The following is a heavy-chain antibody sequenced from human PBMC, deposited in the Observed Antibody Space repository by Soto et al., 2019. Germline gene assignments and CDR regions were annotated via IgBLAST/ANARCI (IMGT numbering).Heavy chain of an antibody. Sequence: GESLKISCEGSGYSFATYWIGWVRQMPGKGLEWMGIIYPDASDTRYSPSFQGQVTISADKSINTAYLQWSSLKASDSAIYYCARQYSSSWNYYYYGVDVWGQGTTVTVSS. CDR2: IYPDASDT. CDR1: GYSFATYW. CDR3: ARQYSSSWNYYYYGVDV. V-gene: IGHV5-51*01. J-gene: IGHJ6*02. D-gene: IGHD6-13*01.